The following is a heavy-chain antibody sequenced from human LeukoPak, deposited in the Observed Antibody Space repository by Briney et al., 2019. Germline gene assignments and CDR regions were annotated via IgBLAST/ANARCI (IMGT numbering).Heavy chain of an antibody. J-gene: IGHJ4*02. CDR3: ARVVKNYYDSSGYPDY. CDR2: IYYSGST. Sequence: SETLSLACAVYGGSFSGYYWSWIRQPPGKGLEWIGYIYYSGSTYYNPSLKSRVTISVDTSKNQFSLKLSSVTAADTAVYYCARVVKNYYDSSGYPDYWGQGTLVTVSS. D-gene: IGHD3-22*01. CDR1: GGSFSGYY. V-gene: IGHV4-34*09.